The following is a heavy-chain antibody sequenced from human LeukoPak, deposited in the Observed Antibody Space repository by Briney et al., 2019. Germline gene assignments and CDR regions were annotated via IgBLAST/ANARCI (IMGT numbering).Heavy chain of an antibody. CDR1: GFTFSHYC. V-gene: IGHV3-30*04. D-gene: IGHD3-9*01. Sequence: PGGSLRLSCEASGFTFSHYCIHWVRQTPGKGLEWVAAISSDGVEKHYADSVKGRFTISRDNSKSTLYLQMNSLRAEDTALYYCAREGHYDILTGYSPVEYYFYYMDVWGKGTTVTVSS. CDR2: ISSDGVEK. CDR3: AREGHYDILTGYSPVEYYFYYMDV. J-gene: IGHJ6*03.